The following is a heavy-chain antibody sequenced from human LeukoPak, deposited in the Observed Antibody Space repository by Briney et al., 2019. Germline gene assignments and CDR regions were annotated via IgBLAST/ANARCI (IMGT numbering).Heavy chain of an antibody. CDR3: ARVYVTVVRGSWLDP. CDR1: GGSFSGYS. J-gene: IGHJ5*02. V-gene: IGHV4-34*01. Sequence: SETLSLTCAVYGGSFSGYSWTWVRQPPGKGLEWIGEIDHTGSTNYNASLTSRVTISADTSQNQFSLRLSSVTAADTAVYYCARVYVTVVRGSWLDPWGQGTLVTVSS. D-gene: IGHD3-10*01. CDR2: IDHTGST.